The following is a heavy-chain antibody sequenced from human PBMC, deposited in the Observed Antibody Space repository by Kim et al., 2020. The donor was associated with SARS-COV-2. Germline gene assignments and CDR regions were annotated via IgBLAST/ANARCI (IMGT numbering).Heavy chain of an antibody. Sequence: GESLKISCKGSGYSFTSYWISWVRQMPGKGLEWMGRIDPSDSYTNYSPSFQGHVTISADKSISTAYLQWSSLKASDTAMYYCARHRQIQYYDSSGYWMDYWGQGTLVTVSS. D-gene: IGHD3-22*01. V-gene: IGHV5-10-1*01. CDR2: IDPSDSYT. CDR3: ARHRQIQYYDSSGYWMDY. CDR1: GYSFTSYW. J-gene: IGHJ4*02.